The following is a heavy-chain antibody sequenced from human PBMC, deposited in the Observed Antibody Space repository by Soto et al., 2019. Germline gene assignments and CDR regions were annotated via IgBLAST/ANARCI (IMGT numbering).Heavy chain of an antibody. J-gene: IGHJ6*02. V-gene: IGHV3-74*01. CDR1: GFIFSNYR. CDR2: ITTDGSST. Sequence: GSLRLSCATSGFIFSNYRMHWVRQAPGKGLVWVSRITTDGSSTTYAESVKGRFTISRDNAKNTLYLQMNSLRDEDTAVYYCASGPSYYYGMDVWGQGTTVTVSS. CDR3: ASGPSYYYGMDV.